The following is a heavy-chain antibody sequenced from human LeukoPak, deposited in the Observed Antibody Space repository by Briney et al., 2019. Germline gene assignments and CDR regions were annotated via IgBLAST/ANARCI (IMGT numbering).Heavy chain of an antibody. D-gene: IGHD3-22*01. V-gene: IGHV1-2*02. CDR2: INPNSGGT. J-gene: IGHJ5*02. CDR1: GYTFTGYY. CDR3: ARDSEHYYYDSSGYYFDP. Sequence: ASVKVSCKASGYTFTGYYMHWVRQAPGQGLEWMGWINPNSGGTNYAQKFQGRVTMTRDTSISTAYMELSRLGSDDTAVYYCARDSEHYYYDSSGYYFDPWGQGTLVTVSS.